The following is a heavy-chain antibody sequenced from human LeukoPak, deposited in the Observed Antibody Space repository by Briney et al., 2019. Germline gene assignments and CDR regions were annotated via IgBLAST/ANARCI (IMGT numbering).Heavy chain of an antibody. J-gene: IGHJ4*02. Sequence: SETLSLTCAVYGGSFSVYYWRWIRQPPGKGLEWIGEINHSGSTNYNPSLKSRVTISVDTSKNQFSLKLSSETAADTAVYYCARGLGTTGTQGLIDYWGQGTLVTVSS. D-gene: IGHD1-1*01. CDR3: ARGLGTTGTQGLIDY. CDR1: GGSFSVYY. CDR2: INHSGST. V-gene: IGHV4-34*01.